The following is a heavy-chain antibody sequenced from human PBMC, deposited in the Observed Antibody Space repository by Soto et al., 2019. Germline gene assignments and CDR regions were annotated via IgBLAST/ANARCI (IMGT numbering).Heavy chain of an antibody. D-gene: IGHD1-1*01. CDR3: AKPVRDERNDYYYYGMDF. V-gene: IGHV3-23*01. CDR2: ISGSGGST. Sequence: VQLLESGGGLVQPGGSLRLSCAASGFTFSSYAMSWVRQAPGXGLEWVSAISGSGGSTYYADSVNDRLTISRDNSKNTLYLQMNSLRAEDTAVYYCAKPVRDERNDYYYYGMDFWGQGTTVTVSS. CDR1: GFTFSSYA. J-gene: IGHJ6*02.